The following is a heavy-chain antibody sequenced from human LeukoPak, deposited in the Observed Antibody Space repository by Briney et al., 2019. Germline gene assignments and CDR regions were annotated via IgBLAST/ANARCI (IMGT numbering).Heavy chain of an antibody. J-gene: IGHJ5*02. D-gene: IGHD4-17*01. Sequence: PSETLSLTCTVSGGSISSSSYYWGWIRQPPGKGLEWIGSIYYSGSTYYNPSLKSRVTISVDTSKNQFSLKLSSVTAADTAVYYCANDYGDENWFDPWGQGTLATVSS. CDR3: ANDYGDENWFDP. CDR2: IYYSGST. V-gene: IGHV4-39*01. CDR1: GGSISSSSYY.